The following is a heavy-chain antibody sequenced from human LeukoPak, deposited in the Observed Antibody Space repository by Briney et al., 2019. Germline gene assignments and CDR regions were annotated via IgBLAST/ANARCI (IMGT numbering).Heavy chain of an antibody. CDR1: GFTFSSYA. V-gene: IGHV3-30-3*01. CDR3: ARDRSGGDYNFDY. CDR2: ISYDGSNK. Sequence: GGSLRLPCAASGFTFSSYAMHWVRQAPGKGLEWVAVISYDGSNKYYADSVKGRFTISRDNSKNTLYLQMNSLRAEDTAVYYCARDRSGGDYNFDYWGQGTLVTVSS. D-gene: IGHD2-21*02. J-gene: IGHJ4*02.